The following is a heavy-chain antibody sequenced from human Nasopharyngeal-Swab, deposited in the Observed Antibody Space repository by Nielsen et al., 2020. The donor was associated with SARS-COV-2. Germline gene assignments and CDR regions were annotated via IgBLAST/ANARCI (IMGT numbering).Heavy chain of an antibody. J-gene: IGHJ6*02. D-gene: IGHD3-22*01. CDR1: GGSFNGYY. Sequence: SETLSLTCAAYGGSFNGYYWSWIRKSPGKGLECIGEINHSGSTNYNPSLKSRVTISVDTSKTQFSLKLSSVTAADTAVYYCARGSTMNGYYGMDVWGQGTTVTVSS. CDR3: ARGSTMNGYYGMDV. CDR2: INHSGST. V-gene: IGHV4-34*01.